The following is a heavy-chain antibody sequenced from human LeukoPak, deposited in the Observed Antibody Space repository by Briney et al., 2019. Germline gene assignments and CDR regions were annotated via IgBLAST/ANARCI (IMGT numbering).Heavy chain of an antibody. J-gene: IGHJ4*02. Sequence: GGSLRLSCAASGFTFSSYAMTWVRQAPGKGLGGVSAITGDGANTYYADSVKGRFTISRDNSKNTLYLQMNSLRAEDTALYYCAKLIPTVDCSRTSCYGFDYWGQGTLVTVSS. D-gene: IGHD2-2*01. CDR1: GFTFSSYA. V-gene: IGHV3-23*01. CDR3: AKLIPTVDCSRTSCYGFDY. CDR2: ITGDGANT.